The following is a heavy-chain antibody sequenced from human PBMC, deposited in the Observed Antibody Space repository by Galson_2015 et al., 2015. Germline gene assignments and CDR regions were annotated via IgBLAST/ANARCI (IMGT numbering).Heavy chain of an antibody. J-gene: IGHJ3*02. CDR2: LNPNSGGT. V-gene: IGHV1-2*04. D-gene: IGHD1-1*01. CDR1: GYTFTGYY. Sequence: SVKVSCKASGYTFTGYYIHWVRQAPGQGLEWMGWLNPNSGGTNYAQKFQGWVTMTRDTSISTAYMELTGLKSDDTAVYYCARALERTLGAFDIWGQGTMVTVSS. CDR3: ARALERTLGAFDI.